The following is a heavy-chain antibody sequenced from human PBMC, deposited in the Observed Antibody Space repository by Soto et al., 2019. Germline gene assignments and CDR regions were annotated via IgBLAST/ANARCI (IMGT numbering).Heavy chain of an antibody. CDR2: INPNSGGT. CDR3: ASLRVGYYYDSSGPDAFDI. D-gene: IGHD3-22*01. V-gene: IGHV1-2*02. Sequence: ASVKVSCKASGYTFTSYGISWVRQAPGQGLEWMGWINPNSGGTNYAQKFQGRVTMTRDTSISTAYMELSRLRSDDTAVYYCASLRVGYYYDSSGPDAFDIWGQGTMVTVSS. J-gene: IGHJ3*02. CDR1: GYTFTSYG.